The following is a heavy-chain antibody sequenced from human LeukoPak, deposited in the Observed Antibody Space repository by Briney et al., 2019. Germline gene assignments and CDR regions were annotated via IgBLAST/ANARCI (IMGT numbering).Heavy chain of an antibody. CDR3: ARRDSGKGIAARHGYYYYYMDV. CDR2: IIPIFGTA. V-gene: IGHV1-69*05. J-gene: IGHJ6*03. CDR1: GGTFSSYA. Sequence: SVKVSCKASGGTFSSYAISWVRQAPGQGLEWMGGIIPIFGTANYAQKFQGRVTITTDESTSTAYMELSSLRSEDTAVYYCARRDSGKGIAARHGYYYYYMDVWGKGTTVTVSS. D-gene: IGHD6-6*01.